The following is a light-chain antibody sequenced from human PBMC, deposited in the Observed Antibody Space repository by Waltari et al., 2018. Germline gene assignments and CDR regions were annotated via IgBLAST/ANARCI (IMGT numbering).Light chain of an antibody. Sequence: QSVLTQPASVSGSPGQSITISCTGTRSYNGAYNFVSWFQQLPGQAPRLLISEATKRPSGVSYRFSGSKSGNTASLSISDLQAEDEADYYCCSYVGGSRVLFGGGTKLTV. CDR1: RSYNGAYNF. V-gene: IGLV2-23*01. CDR3: CSYVGGSRVL. CDR2: EAT. J-gene: IGLJ2*01.